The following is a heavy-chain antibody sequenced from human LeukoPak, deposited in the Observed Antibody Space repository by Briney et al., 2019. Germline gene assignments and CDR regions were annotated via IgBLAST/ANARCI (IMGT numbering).Heavy chain of an antibody. D-gene: IGHD2-2*01. CDR2: IYYSGGNT. CDR1: GFMFSNFA. V-gene: IGHV3-23*01. CDR3: AKDQGQAVVPRRFDN. Sequence: PGGSLRLSCAASGFMFSNFAMSWVRQDPGKGLEWVSTIYYSGGNTYSADSVKGRFTISRDNAKNTLYLQMNSLRAEDTAVYYCAKDQGQAVVPRRFDNWGQGTLVTVSS. J-gene: IGHJ4*02.